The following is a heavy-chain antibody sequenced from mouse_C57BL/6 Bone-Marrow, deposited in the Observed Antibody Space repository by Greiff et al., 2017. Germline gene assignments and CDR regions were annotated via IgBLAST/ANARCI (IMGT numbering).Heavy chain of an antibody. CDR3: VREDGSSSWFAY. CDR2: IRSKSNNYAT. V-gene: IGHV10-1*01. Sequence: DVKLVESGGGLVQPKGSLKLSCAASGFSFNTYAMNWVRQAPGKGLEWVARIRSKSNNYATYYADSVKDRFTISRDDSESMLYLQMNNLKTEDTAMYYCVREDGSSSWFAYWGQGTLVTVSA. CDR1: GFSFNTYA. J-gene: IGHJ3*01. D-gene: IGHD1-1*01.